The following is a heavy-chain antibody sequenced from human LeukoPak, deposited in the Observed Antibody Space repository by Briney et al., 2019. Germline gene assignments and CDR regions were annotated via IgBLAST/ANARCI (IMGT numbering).Heavy chain of an antibody. CDR3: ARVPLSSGSATPPDAFDI. J-gene: IGHJ3*02. Sequence: SVKVSCKASGGTFSSYAISWVRQAPGQGLEWMGGIIPIFGTANYAQKFQGRVTITADESTSTAYMELSSLRSEDTAVYYCARVPLSSGSATPPDAFDIWGQGTMVTVSS. D-gene: IGHD3-10*01. CDR1: GGTFSSYA. CDR2: IIPIFGTA. V-gene: IGHV1-69*01.